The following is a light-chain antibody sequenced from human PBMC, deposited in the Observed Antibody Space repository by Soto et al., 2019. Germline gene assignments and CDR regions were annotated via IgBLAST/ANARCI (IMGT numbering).Light chain of an antibody. V-gene: IGLV1-40*01. J-gene: IGLJ2*01. CDR2: DSN. CDR3: SSYTAGRTFV. Sequence: QSVLTQPPSVSGAPGQRVTISCTGSSSNIGAGRDVHWYRQLPGAAPKFLISDSNHRPSGVPDRFSVSKSGASASLAISGLQADDEAEYFCSSYTAGRTFVFGGGT. CDR1: SSNIGAGRD.